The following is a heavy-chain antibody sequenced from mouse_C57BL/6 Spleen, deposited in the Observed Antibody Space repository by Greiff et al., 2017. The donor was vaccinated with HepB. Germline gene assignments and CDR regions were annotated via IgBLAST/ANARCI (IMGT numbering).Heavy chain of an antibody. D-gene: IGHD1-1*01. J-gene: IGHJ2*01. CDR1: GYTFTDYE. CDR2: IDPETGGT. V-gene: IGHV1-15*01. CDR3: TREGQDYGSSEGGNY. Sequence: QVQLQQSGAELVRPGASVTLSCKASGYTFTDYEMHWVKQTPVHGLEWIGAIDPETGGTPYNQKFKGKAILTADKSSSTAYMELRSLTSEDSAVYYCTREGQDYGSSEGGNYWGQGTTLTVSS.